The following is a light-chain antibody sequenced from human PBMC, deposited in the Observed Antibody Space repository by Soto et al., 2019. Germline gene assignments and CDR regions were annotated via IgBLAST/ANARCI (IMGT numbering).Light chain of an antibody. J-gene: IGKJ1*01. Sequence: DIVMTQSPDSLAVSLGERATINCKSSQSVLYSSNNKNYLAWYQQKPGQPPKLLIYWASTRESGVPDRFSGSGSWTDFTLTSSSLQAEDVAVYYCQQYYSSWTFGQGTKVEIK. V-gene: IGKV4-1*01. CDR1: QSVLYSSNNKNY. CDR2: WAS. CDR3: QQYYSSWT.